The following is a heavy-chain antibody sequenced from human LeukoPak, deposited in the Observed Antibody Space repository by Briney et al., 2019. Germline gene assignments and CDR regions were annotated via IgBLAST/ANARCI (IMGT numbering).Heavy chain of an antibody. CDR1: GGTFSSYA. CDR2: IIAIFGTA. V-gene: IGHV1-69*05. J-gene: IGHJ3*02. D-gene: IGHD3-10*01. Sequence: SVKVSCKASGGTFSSYAISWVRQAPGQGLEWMGRIIAIFGTANYAQKFQGRVTITTDESTSTAYMELSSLRSEDTAVYYCTMVRGAYDAFDIWGQGTMVTVSS. CDR3: TMVRGAYDAFDI.